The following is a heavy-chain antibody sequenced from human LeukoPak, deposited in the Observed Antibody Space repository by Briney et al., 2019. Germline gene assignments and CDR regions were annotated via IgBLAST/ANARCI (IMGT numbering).Heavy chain of an antibody. CDR3: ARDGYAADY. V-gene: IGHV3-11*01. Sequence: NPGGSLRLSCAASGFTFSDYYMSWVRQAPGKGLEWVSYISSSGKTIYYADSVNGRFTISRDNAKNSLFLQMNSLRAEDTAVYYCARDGYAADYWGQGTLVTVSS. CDR2: ISSSGKTI. CDR1: GFTFSDYY. D-gene: IGHD2-8*01. J-gene: IGHJ4*02.